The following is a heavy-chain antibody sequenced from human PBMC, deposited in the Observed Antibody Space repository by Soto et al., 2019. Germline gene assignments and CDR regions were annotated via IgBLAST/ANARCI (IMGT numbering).Heavy chain of an antibody. CDR1: GYTLTNYG. V-gene: IGHV1-18*04. CDR2: VTPYKADT. Sequence: ASVKVSCKASGYTLTNYGVTWVRQAPGQGLEWLERVTPYKADTNSAQNLQGRVTMATDTSTNTAYLELRSLRSDDTAVYFCATDGPSNSGNLYAFDIWGQGTMVTVSS. J-gene: IGHJ3*02. D-gene: IGHD5-12*01. CDR3: ATDGPSNSGNLYAFDI.